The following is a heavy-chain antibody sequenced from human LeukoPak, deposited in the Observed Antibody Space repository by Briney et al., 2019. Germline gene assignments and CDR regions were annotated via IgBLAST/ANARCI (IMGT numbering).Heavy chain of an antibody. J-gene: IGHJ4*02. CDR2: ISYDGSSK. D-gene: IGHD1-26*01. CDR3: AREISGSYTIFDY. V-gene: IGHV3-30*04. CDR1: GFTFSTYA. Sequence: PGRSLRLSCAASGFTFSTYAMHWVRQAPGKGLEWVAVISYDGSSKYYADSVKGRFTISRDNSKNTLYLQMNSLRAEDTAVYYCAREISGSYTIFDYWGQGTLVTVSS.